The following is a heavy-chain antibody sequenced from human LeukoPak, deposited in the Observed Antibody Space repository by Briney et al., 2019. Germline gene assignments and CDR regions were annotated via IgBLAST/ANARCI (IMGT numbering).Heavy chain of an antibody. V-gene: IGHV3-33*01. CDR1: GFTFSSYG. J-gene: IGHJ4*02. D-gene: IGHD3-22*01. Sequence: PGGSLRLSCAASGFTFSSYGMRWVRQAPGKGLEWVAGIWYGGSNKYYADSVKGRFTIARENSKNTADLQMNRLRAEDTVMYYCARDPVSYYDSSGYTFHYWGQGTLVTVSS. CDR2: IWYGGSNK. CDR3: ARDPVSYYDSSGYTFHY.